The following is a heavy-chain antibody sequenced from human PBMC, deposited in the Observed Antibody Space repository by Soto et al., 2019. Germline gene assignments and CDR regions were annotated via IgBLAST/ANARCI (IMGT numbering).Heavy chain of an antibody. V-gene: IGHV3-23*01. D-gene: IGHD2-15*01. Sequence: GGSLRLSCAASGFTFSSYAMSWVRQAPGKGLEWVSAISGSGGSTYYADSVKGRFTISRDNSKNTLYLQMNSLRAEDTAVYYCAKESRSSVVVVAAPYMDVWGKGTTVTVSS. J-gene: IGHJ6*03. CDR1: GFTFSSYA. CDR3: AKESRSSVVVVAAPYMDV. CDR2: ISGSGGST.